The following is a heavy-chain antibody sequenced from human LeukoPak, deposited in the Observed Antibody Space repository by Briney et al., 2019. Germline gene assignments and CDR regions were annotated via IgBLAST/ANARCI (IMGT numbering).Heavy chain of an antibody. CDR2: IYYSGST. CDR1: GGSISRYY. D-gene: IGHD3-10*01. CDR3: AARYGSGSYYR. Sequence: SETLSLTCTVSGGSISRYYWSWIRQPPGKGLEWIGYIYYSGSTNYNPSLKSRVTISVDTSKNQFSLKLSSVTAADTAVYYCAARYGSGSYYRWGQGTLVTVSS. J-gene: IGHJ4*02. V-gene: IGHV4-59*01.